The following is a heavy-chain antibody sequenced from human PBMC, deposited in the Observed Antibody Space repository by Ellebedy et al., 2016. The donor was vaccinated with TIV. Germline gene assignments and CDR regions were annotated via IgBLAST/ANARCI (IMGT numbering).Heavy chain of an antibody. Sequence: ASVKVSCXASGYTFTGTDYYMHWVRQAPGQGLEWMGWINPKSGGTSYARKFQGRVTMTRDTSISTAYMELSRLRSGDTAVFYCARGFVWFSYAFDIWGQGTMVTVSP. CDR2: INPKSGGT. CDR1: GYTFTGTDYY. D-gene: IGHD2-21*01. V-gene: IGHV1-2*02. J-gene: IGHJ3*02. CDR3: ARGFVWFSYAFDI.